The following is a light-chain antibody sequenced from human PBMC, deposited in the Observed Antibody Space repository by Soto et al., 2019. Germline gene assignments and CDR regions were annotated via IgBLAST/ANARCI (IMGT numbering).Light chain of an antibody. CDR1: SGDVGGYDY. Sequence: QSALTQPPSVSGSPGQSVTITCTGTSGDVGGYDYVSWYQHHPGKAPKLVIYDVSQRPSGVPDRFSASKSGNTASLTISGLQAEDEADYYCCSYAGTFTYVFGTGTEVTVL. J-gene: IGLJ1*01. CDR3: CSYAGTFTYV. CDR2: DVS. V-gene: IGLV2-11*01.